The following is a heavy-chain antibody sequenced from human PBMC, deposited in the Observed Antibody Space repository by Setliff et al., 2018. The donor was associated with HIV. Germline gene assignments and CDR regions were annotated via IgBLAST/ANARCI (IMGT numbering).Heavy chain of an antibody. J-gene: IGHJ4*01. Sequence: SETLSLTCKVSGAPISSYYWNWIRQPPGKGLEWIGYIYNSGYSNSKPSLKSRVTILMDLSRNQLSLHLASVTTADAAVYFCAPGEGVASTYYHDWGQGTQVTVSS. V-gene: IGHV4-59*03. CDR3: APGEGVASTYYHD. CDR2: IYNSGYS. D-gene: IGHD3-10*01. CDR1: GAPISSYY.